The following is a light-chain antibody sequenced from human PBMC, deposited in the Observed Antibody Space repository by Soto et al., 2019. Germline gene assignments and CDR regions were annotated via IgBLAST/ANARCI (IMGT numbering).Light chain of an antibody. CDR2: YDS. CDR3: QVWDSSSDHPAVV. Sequence: SYELTQPPSVSVAPGKTARITCGGNNVGSKSVHWYQQKPGQAPVLVIYYDSDRPSGIPERFSGCNSGNTATLTISRVEAGDEADYYCQVWDSSSDHPAVVFGGGTKLTVL. CDR1: NVGSKS. V-gene: IGLV3-21*04. J-gene: IGLJ2*01.